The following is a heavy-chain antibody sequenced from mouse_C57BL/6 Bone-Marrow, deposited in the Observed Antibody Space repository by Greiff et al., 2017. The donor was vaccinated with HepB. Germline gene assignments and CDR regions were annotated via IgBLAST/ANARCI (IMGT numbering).Heavy chain of an antibody. V-gene: IGHV1-64*01. Sequence: VQLQQPGAELVKPGASVKLSCKASGYTFTSYWMHWVKQRPGQGLEWIGMIHPNSGSTNYNEKFKSKATVTVDKSSSTAYMQLSSLTTEDSAGYYCARTRGFAYWGQGTRVTVTA. J-gene: IGHJ3*01. CDR1: GYTFTSYW. CDR2: IHPNSGST. CDR3: ARTRGFAY.